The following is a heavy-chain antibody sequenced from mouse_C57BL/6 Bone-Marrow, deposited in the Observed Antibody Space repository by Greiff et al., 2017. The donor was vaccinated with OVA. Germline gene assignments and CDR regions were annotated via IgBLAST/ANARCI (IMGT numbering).Heavy chain of an antibody. CDR2: INPYNGGT. CDR3: ARGCRQLRLPFAY. D-gene: IGHD3-2*02. J-gene: IGHJ3*01. CDR1: GYTFTDYY. Sequence: VQLQQSGPVLVKPGASVKMSCKASGYTFTDYYMNWVKQSHGKSLEWIGVINPYNGGTSYNQKFKGKATLTVDKSSSTAYMELNSLTSEDSAVYYCARGCRQLRLPFAYWGQGTLVTVSA. V-gene: IGHV1-19*01.